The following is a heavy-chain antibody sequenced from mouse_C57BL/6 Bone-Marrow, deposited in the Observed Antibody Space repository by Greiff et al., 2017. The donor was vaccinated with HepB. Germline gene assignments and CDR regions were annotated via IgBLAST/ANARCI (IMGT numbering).Heavy chain of an antibody. CDR3: ARIPLYYGSSPYYAMDY. V-gene: IGHV1-19*01. CDR1: GYTFTDYY. Sequence: EVQLQQSGPVLVKPGASVKMSCKASGYTFTDYYMNWVKQSHGKSLEWIGVINPYNGGTSYNQKFKGKATLTVDKSSSTAYMELNSLTSEDSAVYYCARIPLYYGSSPYYAMDYWGQGTSVTVSS. J-gene: IGHJ4*01. D-gene: IGHD1-1*01. CDR2: INPYNGGT.